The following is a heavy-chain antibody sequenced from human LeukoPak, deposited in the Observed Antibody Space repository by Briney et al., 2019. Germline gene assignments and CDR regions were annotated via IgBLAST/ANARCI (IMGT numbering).Heavy chain of an antibody. V-gene: IGHV4-59*08. D-gene: IGHD4-23*01. CDR3: ARSDYGGNSDY. Sequence: SETLSLTCTVSGGSISTYYWSWIRQPPGKGLEWIGYIYYSGSTNYNPSLKSRVTISVDTSKNQFSLKLSSVTAADTAVYYCARSDYGGNSDYWGQGTLVTVSS. CDR1: GGSISTYY. CDR2: IYYSGST. J-gene: IGHJ4*02.